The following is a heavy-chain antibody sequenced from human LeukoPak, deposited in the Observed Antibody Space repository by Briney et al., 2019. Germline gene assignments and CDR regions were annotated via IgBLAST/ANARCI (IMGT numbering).Heavy chain of an antibody. J-gene: IGHJ4*02. Sequence: PGGSLRLSCAASGFSFSIYAMTWVRQAPGKGLDWVSTISSTGSSTYYADSVKGRFTISRDNSKNTLYLQINTLRAEDTAVYYCAKSTSGWYNFDFWGQGTLVTVSS. D-gene: IGHD6-19*01. CDR1: GFSFSIYA. CDR2: ISSTGSST. CDR3: AKSTSGWYNFDF. V-gene: IGHV3-23*01.